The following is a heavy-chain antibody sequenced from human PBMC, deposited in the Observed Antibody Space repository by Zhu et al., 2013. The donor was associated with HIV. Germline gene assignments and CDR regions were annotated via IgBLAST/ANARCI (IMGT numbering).Heavy chain of an antibody. D-gene: IGHD3-16*01. CDR2: IIPIFGRA. Sequence: QVQLVQSGSAVKKPGSSVRVSCKASGGTFSHYSISWVRQAPGQGLDWMGEIIPIFGRANYAQKFLGRVTITADESTSTSTMELTSLTSDDTAVYYCARGGLVKWGKDNWFDPWGQGTLVIVSS. J-gene: IGHJ5*02. V-gene: IGHV1-69*01. CDR1: GGTFSHYS. CDR3: ARGGLVKWGKDNWFDP.